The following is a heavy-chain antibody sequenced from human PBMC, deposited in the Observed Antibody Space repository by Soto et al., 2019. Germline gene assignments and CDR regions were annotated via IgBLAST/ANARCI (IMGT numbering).Heavy chain of an antibody. Sequence: SETLSLTCAVYGGSFSGYYWSWIRQPPGKGLEWIGEINHSGSTNYNPSLKSRVTISVDTSKNQFSLKLSSVTAADTAVYYCASSIRYYYGMAVRGQGTTVTVSS. V-gene: IGHV4-34*01. CDR2: INHSGST. J-gene: IGHJ6*02. CDR1: GGSFSGYY. CDR3: ASSIRYYYGMAV.